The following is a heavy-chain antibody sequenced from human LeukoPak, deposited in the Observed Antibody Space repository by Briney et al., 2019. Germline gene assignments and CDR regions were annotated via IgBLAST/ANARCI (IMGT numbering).Heavy chain of an antibody. V-gene: IGHV1-2*02. CDR1: GYTFTGYY. CDR3: ATLAQCSGGSCYDYFDY. D-gene: IGHD2-15*01. CDR2: INPNSGGT. J-gene: IGHJ4*02. Sequence: ASVKVSCKASGYTFTGYYMHWVRQAPGQGLEWMGWINPNSGGTNYAQKFQGRVTMTRDTSISTAYMELSRLRSDDTAVYYCATLAQCSGGSCYDYFDYWGQGTLVTVPS.